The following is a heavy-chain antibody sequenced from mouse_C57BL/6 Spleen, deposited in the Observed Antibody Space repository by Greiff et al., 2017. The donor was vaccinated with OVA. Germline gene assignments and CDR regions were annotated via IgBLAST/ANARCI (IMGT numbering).Heavy chain of an antibody. Sequence: QVQLKESGPELVKPGASVKISCKASGYAFSSSWMNWVKQRPGKGLEWIGRIYPGDGDTNYNGKFKGKATLTADKSSSTAYMQLSSLTSEDSAVYFCAREPDGYYGGYWGQGTTLTVSS. J-gene: IGHJ2*01. D-gene: IGHD2-3*01. CDR1: GYAFSSSW. V-gene: IGHV1-82*01. CDR2: IYPGDGDT. CDR3: AREPDGYYGGY.